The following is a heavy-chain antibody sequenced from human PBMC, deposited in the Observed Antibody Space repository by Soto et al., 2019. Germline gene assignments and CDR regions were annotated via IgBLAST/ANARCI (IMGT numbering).Heavy chain of an antibody. CDR3: GRIRHYDDGFDP. D-gene: IGHD4-17*01. CDR1: GFSLSTSGVG. Sequence: QITLKESGPTLVKPTQTLTLTCTFSGFSLSTSGVGVGWIRQPPGKALEWLALIYRDDDKRYSPSLKSRLTITKDTSKNQVVLTMTNMDPVDTATYCCGRIRHYDDGFDPWGQGSLVTVSS. V-gene: IGHV2-5*02. J-gene: IGHJ5*02. CDR2: IYRDDDK.